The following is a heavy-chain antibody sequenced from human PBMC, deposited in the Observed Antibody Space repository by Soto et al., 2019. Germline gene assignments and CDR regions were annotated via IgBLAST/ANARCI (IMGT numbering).Heavy chain of an antibody. V-gene: IGHV4-61*01. CDR2: IYYSGST. CDR1: GGSVSSGSYY. Sequence: SETLSLTCTVSGGSVSSGSYYWSWIRQPPGKGLEWIGYIYYSGSTNYNPSLKSRVTISVDTSKNQFSLKLSSVTAADTAVYYCARVGTGYCSSTSCYAHYWGQGTLVTVS. J-gene: IGHJ4*02. CDR3: ARVGTGYCSSTSCYAHY. D-gene: IGHD2-2*01.